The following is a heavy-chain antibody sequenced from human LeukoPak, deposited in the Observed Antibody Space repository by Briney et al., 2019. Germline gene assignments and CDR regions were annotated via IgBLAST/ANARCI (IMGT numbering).Heavy chain of an antibody. J-gene: IGHJ4*02. CDR2: ITPILGIA. CDR3: ARDRAREITMVRGVIIDYFDY. D-gene: IGHD3-10*01. CDR1: GGTFSSYA. Sequence: GASVKVSCKASGGTFSSYAISWVRQAPGQGLEWMGRITPILGIANYAQKFQGRVTITADKSTSTAYMELSSLRSEDTAVYYCARDRAREITMVRGVIIDYFDYWGQGTLVTVSS. V-gene: IGHV1-69*04.